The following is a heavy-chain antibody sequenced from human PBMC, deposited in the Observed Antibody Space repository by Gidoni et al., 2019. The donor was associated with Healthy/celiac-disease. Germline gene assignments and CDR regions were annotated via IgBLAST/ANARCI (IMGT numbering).Heavy chain of an antibody. CDR2: ISSRSSYI. CDR3: ARGYGALDY. J-gene: IGHJ4*02. D-gene: IGHD4-17*01. CDR1: GFTFSSYS. Sequence: EVQLVESGGGLVKPGGSLRLSCAASGFTFSSYSMNWVRQAPGKGLECVSSISSRSSYIYYADSVKGRFTISRDNAKNSLYLQMNSLRAEDTAVYYCARGYGALDYWGQGTLVTVSS. V-gene: IGHV3-21*01.